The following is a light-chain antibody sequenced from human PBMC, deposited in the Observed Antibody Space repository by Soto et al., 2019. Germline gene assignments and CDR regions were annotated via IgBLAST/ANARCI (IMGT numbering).Light chain of an antibody. Sequence: EIVMTQSPATLSVSPGERATLSCRASQSVSSNLAWYQQKPGQAPRLLIYGASTRATGIPARFSGSGSGTEFTLTISSLQSEDFAVYYCQQYNNRPPCTSGQGTKVDIK. CDR1: QSVSSN. CDR2: GAS. CDR3: QQYNNRPPCT. V-gene: IGKV3-15*01. J-gene: IGKJ1*01.